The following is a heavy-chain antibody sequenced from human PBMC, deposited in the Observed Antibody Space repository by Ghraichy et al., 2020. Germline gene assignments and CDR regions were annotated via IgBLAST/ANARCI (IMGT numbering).Heavy chain of an antibody. CDR3: ARDRAYCNSTSCYYYGMDV. CDR2: INYSGST. CDR1: GGSINSYY. Sequence: SETLSLTCTVSGGSINSYYWSWIRQPPGKGLEWIGYINYSGSTNYNPSLKSRVTISVETSKNQFSLKLTSVTAADTAVYCCARDRAYCNSTSCYYYGMDVWGQGTTVTVSS. J-gene: IGHJ6*02. D-gene: IGHD2-2*01. V-gene: IGHV4-59*01.